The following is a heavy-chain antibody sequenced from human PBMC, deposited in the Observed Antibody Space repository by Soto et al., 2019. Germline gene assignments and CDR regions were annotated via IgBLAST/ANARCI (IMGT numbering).Heavy chain of an antibody. D-gene: IGHD6-25*01. Sequence: QVHLVQSGAEVKKPGASVTVSCKTSGYTLTDYYMHWVRQATGQGLEWMAWINPHTGDTGIAERFQGRVTMTRDTSTNTGHMGLTCLTSDDTSIYYCAREGGAAPGARREWYLDLWCSGSLVSVSS. CDR1: GYTLTDYY. V-gene: IGHV1-2*02. J-gene: IGHJ2*01. CDR2: INPHTGDT. CDR3: AREGGAAPGARREWYLDL.